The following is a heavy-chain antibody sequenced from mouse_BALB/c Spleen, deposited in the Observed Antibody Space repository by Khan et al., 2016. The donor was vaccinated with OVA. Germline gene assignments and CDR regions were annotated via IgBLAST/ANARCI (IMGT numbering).Heavy chain of an antibody. D-gene: IGHD1-1*01. J-gene: IGHJ3*01. Sequence: QVQLQQSGGDLMKPGASVKISCKATGYTFSSYWIEWVKQRPGHGLEWIGQIFPGSVSTTYTEKFKGKATFTADTSSNTAYMQLSSLTSEDSADYYCARRGYGGFAYWGRGTLVTVSA. CDR1: GYTFSSYW. CDR3: ARRGYGGFAY. V-gene: IGHV1-9*01. CDR2: IFPGSVST.